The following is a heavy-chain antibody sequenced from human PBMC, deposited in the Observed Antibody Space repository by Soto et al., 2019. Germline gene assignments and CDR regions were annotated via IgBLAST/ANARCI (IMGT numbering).Heavy chain of an antibody. CDR2: IYTSGST. V-gene: IGHV4-4*07. Sequence: SETLSLTGTVSGGSISSYQCSCIRQTDGKGLERIGRIYTSGSTNYNPSLKSRVTMSVDTSKKQFSLKLSSVTAADTAVYYCAGDGSWSSGMDVWGQGTTVTVSS. J-gene: IGHJ6*02. CDR3: AGDGSWSSGMDV. CDR1: GGSISSYQ. D-gene: IGHD6-13*01.